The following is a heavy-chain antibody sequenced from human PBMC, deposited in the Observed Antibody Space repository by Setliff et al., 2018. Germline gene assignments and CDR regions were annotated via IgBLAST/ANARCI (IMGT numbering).Heavy chain of an antibody. CDR1: GYTFTDYF. Sequence: ASVKVSCKASGYTFTDYFLHWLRQAPGQGLEWMGWINPISGGANYAQKFQGRVTLTRDTSISTGYMELNSLRADDTAMYYCARDLFRNSGGLYCWGQGTLVTVSS. CDR2: INPISGGA. CDR3: ARDLFRNSGGLYC. D-gene: IGHD1-7*01. J-gene: IGHJ4*02. V-gene: IGHV1-2*02.